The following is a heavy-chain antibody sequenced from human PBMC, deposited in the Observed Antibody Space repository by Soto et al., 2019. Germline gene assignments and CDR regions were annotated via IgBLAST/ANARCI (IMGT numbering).Heavy chain of an antibody. Sequence: PSETLSLTCTVSGGSISSYYWSWLRQPPGEGLEWIGYISYSGYTNYHPSLNSRVIISVDTSKNQFSLKLSSVTAADTAVYYCARHHRYCSGDSCYLFDYWGLGTLVTVSS. CDR2: ISYSGYT. CDR1: GGSISSYY. CDR3: ARHHRYCSGDSCYLFDY. D-gene: IGHD2-15*01. J-gene: IGHJ4*02. V-gene: IGHV4-59*08.